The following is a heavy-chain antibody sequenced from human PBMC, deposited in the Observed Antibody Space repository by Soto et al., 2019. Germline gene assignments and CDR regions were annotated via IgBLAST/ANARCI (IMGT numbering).Heavy chain of an antibody. CDR1: GFTFSTYD. CDR3: AREEPVAGSNYFEF. J-gene: IGHJ4*02. CDR2: IRGRGNSA. V-gene: IGHV3-23*01. D-gene: IGHD1-1*01. Sequence: EGSLRLSCAASGFTFSTYDMIWVRQAPGKGLEWVSDIRGRGNSAFYADSLKGRFTISRDKSNNTLYLQMNNLRADDTAVYYCAREEPVAGSNYFEFWGQGTMVTVSS.